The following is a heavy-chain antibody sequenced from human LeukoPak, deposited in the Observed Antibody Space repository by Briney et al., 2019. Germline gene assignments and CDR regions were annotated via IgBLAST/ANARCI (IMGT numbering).Heavy chain of an antibody. CDR2: ISSSSSYI. CDR3: ARAGDVYTFFY. D-gene: IGHD5-24*01. CDR1: GFTFSSYI. Sequence: PGGSLRLSCAASGFTFSSYIMNWVRQAPGKGLEWVSSISSSSSYIYYADSVKGRFTISRDNAKNSLYLQMNSLRAEDTAVYYCARAGDVYTFFYWGQGTLFTVSS. J-gene: IGHJ4*02. V-gene: IGHV3-21*01.